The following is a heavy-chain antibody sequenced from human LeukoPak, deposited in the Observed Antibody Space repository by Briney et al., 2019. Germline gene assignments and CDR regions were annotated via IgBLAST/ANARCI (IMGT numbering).Heavy chain of an antibody. CDR3: ARGDSPRPWLRPHHRFDP. D-gene: IGHD5-12*01. CDR2: INPSGGST. J-gene: IGHJ5*02. Sequence: VASVKVSCKASGYTFTSYYMHWVRQAPGQGLEWMGIINPSGGSTSYAQKFQGRVTMTRDTSTSTVYMELSSLRSEDTAVYYCARGDSPRPWLRPHHRFDPWGQGTLVTVSS. CDR1: GYTFTSYY. V-gene: IGHV1-46*01.